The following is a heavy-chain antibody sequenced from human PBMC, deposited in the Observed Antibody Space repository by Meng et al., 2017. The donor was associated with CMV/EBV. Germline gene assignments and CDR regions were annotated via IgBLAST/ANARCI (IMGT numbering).Heavy chain of an antibody. J-gene: IGHJ6*02. CDR3: ARVGAPIVVVPACRNGYSNYPVCAYYGMDV. D-gene: IGHD2-2*01. V-gene: IGHV4-34*01. CDR2: INHSGST. Sequence: SETLSPTCAVYGGSFSGYYWSWIRQPPGKGLEWIGEINHSGSTNYNPSLKSRVTISVDTSKNQFSLKLSSVTAADTAVYYCARVGAPIVVVPACRNGYSNYPVCAYYGMDVWGQGTTVTVSS. CDR1: GGSFSGYY.